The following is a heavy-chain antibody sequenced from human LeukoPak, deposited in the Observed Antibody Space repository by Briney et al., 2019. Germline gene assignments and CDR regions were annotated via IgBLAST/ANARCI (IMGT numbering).Heavy chain of an antibody. CDR3: ASDGSGSYYYYYYYMDV. CDR2: ISSSSTYI. J-gene: IGHJ6*03. CDR1: GFTFSTYN. D-gene: IGHD3-10*01. Sequence: GGSLRLSCAASGFTFSTYNMNWVRQAPGKGLEWVSSISSSSTYIYFADSLKGRFTISRDNAEKSLYLQMNSLRAEDTAVYYCASDGSGSYYYYYYYMDVWGKGTTVTVSS. V-gene: IGHV3-21*01.